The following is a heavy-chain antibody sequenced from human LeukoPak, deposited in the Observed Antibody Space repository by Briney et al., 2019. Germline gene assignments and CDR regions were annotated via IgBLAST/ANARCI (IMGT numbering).Heavy chain of an antibody. V-gene: IGHV3-23*01. CDR1: GFTFSTYA. Sequence: GGSLRHSCAASGFTFSTYAMSWVRQAPGKGLEWVSGISGSTYHADSVKGRFTISRDNSKNTLYLQMNSLRAEDTAVYYCAKDFSTVTLGYFDSWGQGTLVTVSS. D-gene: IGHD4-17*01. CDR2: ISGST. CDR3: AKDFSTVTLGYFDS. J-gene: IGHJ4*02.